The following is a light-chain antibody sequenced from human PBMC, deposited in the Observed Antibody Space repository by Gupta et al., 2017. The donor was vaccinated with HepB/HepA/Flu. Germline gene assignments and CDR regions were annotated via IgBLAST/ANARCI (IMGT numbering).Light chain of an antibody. V-gene: IGLV2-11*01. CDR2: DVT. CDR1: SSDVGGYNY. Sequence: QSALTQPRSVSGSPGQSVTISCTRTSSDVGGYNYVSWYRQDPGKAPKVMIYDVTKRPSGVPDRFSGSKSGNTASLTISGLQAEDEADYYCSSYAGFYTVFGGGTKVTVL. J-gene: IGLJ3*02. CDR3: SSYAGFYTV.